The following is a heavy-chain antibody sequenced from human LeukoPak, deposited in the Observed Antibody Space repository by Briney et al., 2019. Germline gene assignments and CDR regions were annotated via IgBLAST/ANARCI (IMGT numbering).Heavy chain of an antibody. CDR3: ARDGRIAVAGSFDY. J-gene: IGHJ4*02. CDR1: GYTFTSYG. V-gene: IGHV1-18*01. D-gene: IGHD6-19*01. CDR2: ISAYNGNT. Sequence: GASVTVSCKASGYTFTSYGISWVRQAPGQGLEWMGWISAYNGNTNYAQKLQGRVTMTTDTSTSTAYMELRSLRSDDTAVYYCARDGRIAVAGSFDYWGQGTLVTVSS.